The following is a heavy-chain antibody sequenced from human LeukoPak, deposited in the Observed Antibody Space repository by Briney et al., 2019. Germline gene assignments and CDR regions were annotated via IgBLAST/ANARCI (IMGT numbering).Heavy chain of an antibody. D-gene: IGHD2-2*01. CDR1: GGSFSGYY. Sequence: SPSETLSLTCAVYGGSFSGYYWSWIRQPPGKGLEWIGETNHSGSTNYNPSLKSRVTISVDTSKNQFSLKLSSVTAADTAVYYCARVFPAEDYFDYWGQGTLVTVSS. CDR3: ARVFPAEDYFDY. CDR2: TNHSGST. V-gene: IGHV4-34*01. J-gene: IGHJ4*02.